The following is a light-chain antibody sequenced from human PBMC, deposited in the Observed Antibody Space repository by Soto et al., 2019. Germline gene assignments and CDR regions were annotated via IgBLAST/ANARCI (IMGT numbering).Light chain of an antibody. V-gene: IGKV3-15*01. CDR2: GTS. CDR1: QSVSSN. CDR3: QQYNNWPWT. J-gene: IGKJ1*01. Sequence: EIVLTQSPGTLSLSPGERATLSCRAGQSVSSNSLAWYQRKPGQAPRLLIYGTSTRATGIPARFTGGGSGTEFTLTISDLQSEDFALYFCQQYNNWPWTFGQGTKVDIK.